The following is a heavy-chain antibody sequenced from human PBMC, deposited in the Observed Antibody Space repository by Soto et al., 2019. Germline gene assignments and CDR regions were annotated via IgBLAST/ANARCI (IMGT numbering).Heavy chain of an antibody. CDR2: MNAYNGNS. CDR1: GYIFTNYG. Sequence: ASVKVSCKASGYIFTNYGISWVRQAPGQGLEWMGWMNAYNGNSNYADSVKGRFTISRDNAKNSLYLQMNSLRAEDTAVYYCARDLRVQAIDYWGQGTLVTVSS. V-gene: IGHV1-18*04. CDR3: ARDLRVQAIDY. J-gene: IGHJ4*02. D-gene: IGHD3-3*01.